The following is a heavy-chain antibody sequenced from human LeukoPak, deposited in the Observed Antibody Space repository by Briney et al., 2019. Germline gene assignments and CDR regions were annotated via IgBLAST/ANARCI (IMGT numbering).Heavy chain of an antibody. D-gene: IGHD6-13*01. Sequence: PGGSLRLSCAASGFTSSTYAMTWVRQAPGKGLEWVSTLIAAGSTFYADSVKGRFTISRDNSKNTLYLQVNSLRAEDTAAYYCAKSLIAAAGTGSFDYWGQGTQVTVSS. CDR1: GFTSSTYA. V-gene: IGHV3-23*01. J-gene: IGHJ4*02. CDR3: AKSLIAAAGTGSFDY. CDR2: LIAAGST.